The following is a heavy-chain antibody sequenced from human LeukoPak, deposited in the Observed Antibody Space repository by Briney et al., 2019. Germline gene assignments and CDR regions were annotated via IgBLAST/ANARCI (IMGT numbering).Heavy chain of an antibody. CDR2: IYYSGNT. CDR1: GGSISSSSNY. CDR3: ARGEQQLPYYYYYGMDV. J-gene: IGHJ6*02. Sequence: SETLSLTCTVSGGSISSSSNYWGWSRQPPGKGLEWIGSIYYSGNTYYNASLKSRVTISVDASKNQFSVNLSSVTAADTAVYYCARGEQQLPYYYYYGMDVWGQGTTVTVSS. V-gene: IGHV4-39*01. D-gene: IGHD6-13*01.